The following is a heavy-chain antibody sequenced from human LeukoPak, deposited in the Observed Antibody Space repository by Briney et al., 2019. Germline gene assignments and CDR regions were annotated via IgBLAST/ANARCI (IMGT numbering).Heavy chain of an antibody. D-gene: IGHD5-18*01. J-gene: IGHJ3*02. CDR1: GGSFSGYY. V-gene: IGHV4-34*01. Sequence: SETLSLTCAVYGGSFSGYYWSWIRQPPGKGLEWIGEINHSGRTNYNPSLKSRVTISVDTSKNQFSLKLSSVTAADTAVYYCARSGYSYGADAFDIWGQGTMVTVSS. CDR3: ARSGYSYGADAFDI. CDR2: INHSGRT.